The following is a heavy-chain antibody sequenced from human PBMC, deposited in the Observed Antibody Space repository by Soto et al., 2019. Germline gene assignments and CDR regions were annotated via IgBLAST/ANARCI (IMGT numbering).Heavy chain of an antibody. CDR1: GGSISSYY. J-gene: IGHJ3*02. D-gene: IGHD5-18*01. CDR3: ARRGYSYGYAFDI. Sequence: SQTLSLTCTVSGGSISSYYWSWIRQPPGKGLEWIGYIYYSGSTNYNPSLKSRVTISVDTSKNQFSLKLSSVTAADTAVYYCARRGYSYGYAFDIWGQGTMVTVSS. V-gene: IGHV4-59*08. CDR2: IYYSGST.